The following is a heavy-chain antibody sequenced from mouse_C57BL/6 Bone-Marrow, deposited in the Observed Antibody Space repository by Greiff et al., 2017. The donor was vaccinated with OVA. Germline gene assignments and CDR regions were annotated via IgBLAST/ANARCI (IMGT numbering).Heavy chain of an antibody. J-gene: IGHJ2*01. Sequence: EVMLVESGGGLVQPGGSLKLSCAASGFTSSDYGMAWVRQAPRKGPEWVAFISNLAYSIYYADTVTGRFTISRENAKNTLYLEMSSLRSEDTAMYYCARRGTVAPFDYWGQGTTLTVSS. D-gene: IGHD1-1*01. CDR2: ISNLAYSI. CDR1: GFTSSDYG. V-gene: IGHV5-15*01. CDR3: ARRGTVAPFDY.